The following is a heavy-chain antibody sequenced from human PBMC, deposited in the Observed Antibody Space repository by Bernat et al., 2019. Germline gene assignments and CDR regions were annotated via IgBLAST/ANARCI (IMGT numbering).Heavy chain of an antibody. CDR3: ARDRGSSGYYYVKESPPGI. J-gene: IGHJ3*02. CDR1: GFTFSSYS. D-gene: IGHD3-22*01. V-gene: IGHV3-21*01. CDR2: ISSSSSYI. Sequence: EVQLVESGGGPVKPGGSLRLSCAASGFTFSSYSMNWVRQAPGKGLEWVSSISSSSSYIYYADSVKGRFTISRDNAKNSLYLQMNSLRAEDTAVYYCARDRGSSGYYYVKESPPGIWGQGTMVTVSS.